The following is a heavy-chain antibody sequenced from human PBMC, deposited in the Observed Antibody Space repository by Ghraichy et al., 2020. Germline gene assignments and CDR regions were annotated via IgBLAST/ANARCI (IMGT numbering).Heavy chain of an antibody. Sequence: GESLNISCAASGFTFSSYAMHWVRQAPGKGLEWVAVDGNNKYYADSVKGRFTVSRDNSKNTLYLQMNSLRTEDTAVYYCARVGRLGVVVPAATFDYWGQGILATVSS. CDR3: ARVGRLGVVVPAATFDY. CDR1: GFTFSSYA. D-gene: IGHD2-2*01. V-gene: IGHV3-30-3*01. CDR2: DGNNK. J-gene: IGHJ4*02.